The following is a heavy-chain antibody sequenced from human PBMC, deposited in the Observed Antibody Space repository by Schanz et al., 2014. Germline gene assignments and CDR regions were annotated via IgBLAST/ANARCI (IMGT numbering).Heavy chain of an antibody. D-gene: IGHD4-17*01. J-gene: IGHJ4*02. CDR3: VRDLGGDQTDY. CDR1: GFTFSSYA. V-gene: IGHV3-33*01. CDR2: IRYDGRNK. Sequence: VRLVESGGGLVQPGGSLRLSCVASGFTFSSYAMHWVRQAPGKGLEWVAVIRYDGRNKNFVESVKGRFTISRDNSNNTVYLQMNTLRAEDTAVYYCVRDLGGDQTDYWGQGTLVTVSS.